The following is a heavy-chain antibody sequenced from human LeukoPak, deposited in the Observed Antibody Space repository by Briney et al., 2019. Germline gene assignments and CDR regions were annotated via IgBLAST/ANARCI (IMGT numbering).Heavy chain of an antibody. D-gene: IGHD2-2*01. CDR3: AKDGGIVVVPAGWFDP. V-gene: IGHV3-23*01. CDR1: GFTFSSYA. Sequence: GGSLRLSCAASGFTFSSYAMSWVRQAPGKGLEWVSAISGSGGSTYYADSVKGRFTISRDNSKNTLYLQMNSLRAEDTAVYYCAKDGGIVVVPAGWFDPWGQGTLVTVSS. J-gene: IGHJ5*02. CDR2: ISGSGGST.